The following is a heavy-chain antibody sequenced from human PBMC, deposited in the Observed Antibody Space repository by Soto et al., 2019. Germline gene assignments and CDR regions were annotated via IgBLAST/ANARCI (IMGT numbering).Heavy chain of an antibody. CDR2: ISYDGSNK. CDR1: GFTFSSYG. J-gene: IGHJ6*02. CDR3: AKDLLNTLAYAIRYYYYYGMDV. D-gene: IGHD2-8*01. V-gene: IGHV3-30*18. Sequence: PGGSLRLSCAASGFTFSSYGMHWVRQAPGKGLEWVAVISYDGSNKYYADSVKGRFTISRDNSKNTLYLQMNSLRAEDTAVYYCAKDLLNTLAYAIRYYYYYGMDVWGQGTTVTVSS.